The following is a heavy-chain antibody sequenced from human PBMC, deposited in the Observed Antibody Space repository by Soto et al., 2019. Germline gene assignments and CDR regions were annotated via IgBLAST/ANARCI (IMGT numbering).Heavy chain of an antibody. CDR1: GFTVSSNY. V-gene: IGHV3-66*01. Sequence: GALRLSCAASGFTVSSNYMSWVRQAPGKGLEWISIIYSAGNTYYADSVKGRFTISRDNSKNTLYLQMNSLGAEDTAVYYCARDFVVGGPTINHYYGMDVWGQGTTVTVSS. D-gene: IGHD1-26*01. J-gene: IGHJ6*02. CDR3: ARDFVVGGPTINHYYGMDV. CDR2: IYSAGNT.